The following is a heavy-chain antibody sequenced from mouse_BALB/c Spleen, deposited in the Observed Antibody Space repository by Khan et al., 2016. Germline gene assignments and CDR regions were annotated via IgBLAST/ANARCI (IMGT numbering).Heavy chain of an antibody. J-gene: IGHJ3*01. CDR2: INTYTGES. D-gene: IGHD2-3*01. CDR1: GYTFTNYG. V-gene: IGHV9-3-1*01. Sequence: QIQLVQPGPELKKPGETVKISCKASGYTFTNYGMNWVKQAPGKGLKWMGWINTYTGESTYAEDFKGRFAFSLEISASTAYLQINNLIDEDTATFSCARRAYDGYWGFAYWGQGTLVTVSA. CDR3: ARRAYDGYWGFAY.